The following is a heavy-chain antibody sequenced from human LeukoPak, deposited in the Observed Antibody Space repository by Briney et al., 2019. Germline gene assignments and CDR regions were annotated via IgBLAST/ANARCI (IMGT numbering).Heavy chain of an antibody. J-gene: IGHJ6*03. D-gene: IGHD6-13*01. CDR1: GYTFTSYD. Sequence: ASVKVSCKASGYTFTSYDINWVRQATGQGLEWMGWMNPNSGNTGYAQKFQGRVTITRNTSISTAYMELSSLRSEDTAVYYCARRYSSSHYYYYYMDVWGKGTTVTVSS. V-gene: IGHV1-8*03. CDR2: MNPNSGNT. CDR3: ARRYSSSHYYYYYMDV.